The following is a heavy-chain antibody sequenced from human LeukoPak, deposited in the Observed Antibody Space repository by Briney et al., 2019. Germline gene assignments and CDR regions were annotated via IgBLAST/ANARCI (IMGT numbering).Heavy chain of an antibody. CDR3: ARYYDSSGYTQGAFDI. D-gene: IGHD3-22*01. J-gene: IGHJ3*02. CDR1: GFSVSTNF. V-gene: IGHV3-66*02. Sequence: GGSLRLSCAASGFSVSTNFMSWVRQAPGKGLEWVSSFYRGGSTRYVDSVKGRFTTSRDHSKNMMYLQMNSLRVEDTAVYHCARYYDSSGYTQGAFDIWGQGTMVTVS. CDR2: FYRGGST.